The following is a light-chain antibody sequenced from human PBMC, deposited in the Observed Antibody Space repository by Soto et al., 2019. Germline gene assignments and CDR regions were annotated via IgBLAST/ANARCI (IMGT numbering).Light chain of an antibody. V-gene: IGKV1D-13*01. CDR3: QQFNNYLLT. Sequence: AIQVTQSPSSLSASVGDRVTITCREGQGISSALAWYQQKPGKAPKLLIYDASSLESGVPSRFSGSGSGTDFTLTISSLQPEVFATYYCQQFNNYLLTFGGGTKVEIK. CDR1: QGISSA. J-gene: IGKJ4*01. CDR2: DAS.